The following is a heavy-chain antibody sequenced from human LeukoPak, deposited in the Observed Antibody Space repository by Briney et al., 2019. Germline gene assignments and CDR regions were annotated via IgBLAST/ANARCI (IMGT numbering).Heavy chain of an antibody. V-gene: IGHV1-2*02. CDR3: ARDPSVETHYFDF. CDR2: INPNSGGT. J-gene: IGHJ4*01. CDR1: AYTFTGYN. Sequence: VNLSCNASAYTFTGYNIHWVRHAPGQGLELMGLINPNSGGTNYAQKYKVRGTMTMDTAISTASMDLSRLRSDDTGVYYCARDPSVETHYFDFGGQ.